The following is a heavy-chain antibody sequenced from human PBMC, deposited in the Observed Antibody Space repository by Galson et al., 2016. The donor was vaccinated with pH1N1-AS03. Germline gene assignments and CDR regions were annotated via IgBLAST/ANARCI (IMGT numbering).Heavy chain of an antibody. V-gene: IGHV5-51*01. D-gene: IGHD5-18*01. CDR3: ARTSGYSSHWALDI. CDR1: GYSFASYW. J-gene: IGHJ3*02. CDR2: IYSGVSADT. Sequence: QSGAEVKKPGESLKISCKGSGYSFASYWIGWVRQMPGKGLEWMGVIYSGVSADTRYSPSFQGQVTISADKSISTAYLQWSSLKASDSAIYYCARTSGYSSHWALDIWGQGTMVTVSS.